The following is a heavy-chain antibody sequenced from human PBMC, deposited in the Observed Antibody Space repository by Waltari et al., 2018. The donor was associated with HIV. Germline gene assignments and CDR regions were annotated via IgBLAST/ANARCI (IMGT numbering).Heavy chain of an antibody. J-gene: IGHJ5*02. CDR3: ARDGTGNTRGFDP. Sequence: QVQVVESGGGVVQPGRSLTLSCAASGFSFGDYGMHWIRQAPGKGLEWVAVVYIDGSKKYYADSVKGRFSISRDNAKNTVYLQMDSLRPEDTGVYHCARDGTGNTRGFDPWGQGTLVTVSS. D-gene: IGHD1-7*01. CDR1: GFSFGDYG. CDR2: VYIDGSKK. V-gene: IGHV3-30*03.